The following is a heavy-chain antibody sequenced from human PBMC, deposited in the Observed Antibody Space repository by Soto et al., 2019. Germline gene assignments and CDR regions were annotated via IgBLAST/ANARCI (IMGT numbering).Heavy chain of an antibody. CDR2: ITASASST. J-gene: IGHJ5*02. V-gene: IGHV3-23*01. CDR3: AKGMEVYVVSSLDH. Sequence: EVQLLESGGGLIQPGGSLRLSCIVSGFTFNNYAMNWVRQAPGKGLEWVSGITASASSTYYAGSVKGRFTISRDDSKNTLYLQMGSLISEDTAVYYCAKGMEVYVVSSLDHWGQGILVTVSS. D-gene: IGHD3-22*01. CDR1: GFTFNNYA.